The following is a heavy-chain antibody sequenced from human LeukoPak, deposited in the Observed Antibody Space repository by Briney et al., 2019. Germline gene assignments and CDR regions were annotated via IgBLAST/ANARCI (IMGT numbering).Heavy chain of an antibody. J-gene: IGHJ4*02. CDR1: GGSIGNYY. CDR2: IHGSGSS. V-gene: IGHV4-59*01. D-gene: IGHD5-24*01. Sequence: WETLCLTCTVSGGSIGNYYYNWMRQPPGKGLEWIGLIHGSGSSNYNPCLKNRVSISVDTTKNQYSLKLTSVTAADTAVYYCVIGRGWQPDYWGQGTLVTVSS. CDR3: VIGRGWQPDY.